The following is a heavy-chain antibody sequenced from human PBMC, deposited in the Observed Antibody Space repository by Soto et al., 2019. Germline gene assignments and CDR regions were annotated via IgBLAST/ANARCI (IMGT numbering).Heavy chain of an antibody. J-gene: IGHJ5*02. Sequence: PWETLSLTCTVSGGSISSSSYYWGWIRQPPGKGLEWIGSIYYSGSTYYNPSLKSRVTISVDTSKNQFSLKLSSVTAADTAVYYCARLTKVVPAATYNWFDPWGQGTLVTVSS. CDR3: ARLTKVVPAATYNWFDP. CDR2: IYYSGST. D-gene: IGHD2-2*01. V-gene: IGHV4-39*01. CDR1: GGSISSSSYY.